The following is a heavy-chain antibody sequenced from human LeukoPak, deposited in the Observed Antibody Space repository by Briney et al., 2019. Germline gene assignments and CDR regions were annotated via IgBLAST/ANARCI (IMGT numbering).Heavy chain of an antibody. CDR3: ARGQGSYYYDSSGYLDY. D-gene: IGHD3-22*01. Sequence: LGGSLRLSCAASGFTVSSNYMSWVRQAPGKGLEWVSVIYSGGSTYYADSVKGRFTISRHNSKNTLYLQMNSLRAEDTAVYYCARGQGSYYYDSSGYLDYWGQGTLVTVSS. J-gene: IGHJ4*02. CDR1: GFTVSSNY. CDR2: IYSGGST. V-gene: IGHV3-53*04.